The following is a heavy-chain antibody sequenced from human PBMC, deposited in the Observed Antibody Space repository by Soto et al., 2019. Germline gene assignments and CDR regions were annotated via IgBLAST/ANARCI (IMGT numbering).Heavy chain of an antibody. D-gene: IGHD2-2*01. CDR3: ARDPSEGRVGNWFES. CDR1: GFTFSRYG. V-gene: IGHV3-21*06. J-gene: IGHJ5*01. CDR2: ISSSTSYV. Sequence: GGSLRLSCAASGFTFSRYGMNWLRQAPGKGLEWVASISSSTSYVYYADSVKGRFSTSRDNAKNILYLEMYALRTEDTAVYYCARDPSEGRVGNWFESWGQGTLVTAPQ.